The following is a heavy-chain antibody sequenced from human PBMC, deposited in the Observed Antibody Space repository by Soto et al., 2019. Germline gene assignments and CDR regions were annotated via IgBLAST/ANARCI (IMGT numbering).Heavy chain of an antibody. Sequence: QVQLQQWGAGLLKPSETLSLTCAVYGGSFSGYQWSWIRQTPGKGLEWIGGINDSGDINYNPSLKSRVTILVDSPKKQISLRLSSVTAADTAVYYGARGLILWFGELSRRGGYYYYMDVWGKGTTVTVFS. J-gene: IGHJ6*03. D-gene: IGHD3-10*01. V-gene: IGHV4-34*01. CDR2: INDSGDI. CDR1: GGSFSGYQ. CDR3: ARGLILWFGELSRRGGYYYYMDV.